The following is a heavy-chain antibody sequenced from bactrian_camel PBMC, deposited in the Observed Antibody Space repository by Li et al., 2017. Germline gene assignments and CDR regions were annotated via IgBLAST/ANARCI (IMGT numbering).Heavy chain of an antibody. D-gene: IGHD4*01. Sequence: HVQLVESGGGSVQAGGSLRLSCVAPGNPVLHYWSWFRQAPGKEREAVATTYIAFRPDDQRTYYADPVKGRFTISQDDAKDTVYLQMNSLKPEDTAMYYCAADSRGSLATLSRMIADEFTDWGQGTQVTVS. V-gene: IGHV3S63*01. CDR1: GNPVLHY. CDR2: TYIAFRPDDQRT. CDR3: AADSRGSLATLSRMIADEFTD. J-gene: IGHJ4*01.